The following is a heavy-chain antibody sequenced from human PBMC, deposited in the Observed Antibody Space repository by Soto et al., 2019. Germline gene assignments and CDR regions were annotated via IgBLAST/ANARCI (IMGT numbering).Heavy chain of an antibody. CDR2: INTNSGGT. D-gene: IGHD3-10*01. Sequence: QVQLVQSGAEVKKPGASVKVSCKASGYTFTGYYMHWVRQAPGQGLEWMGWINTNSGGTNYAQKFQGWVTMTRDTSISTAYMELSRLRSDDTAVYYCAIRRDGDYYYGMDVWGQGTTVTVSS. J-gene: IGHJ6*02. V-gene: IGHV1-2*04. CDR3: AIRRDGDYYYGMDV. CDR1: GYTFTGYY.